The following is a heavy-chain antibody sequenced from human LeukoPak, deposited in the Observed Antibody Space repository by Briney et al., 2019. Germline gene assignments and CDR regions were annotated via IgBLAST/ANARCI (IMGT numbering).Heavy chain of an antibody. J-gene: IGHJ4*02. V-gene: IGHV3-30-3*01. D-gene: IGHD6-13*01. Sequence: GRSLRLSCAASGFTFSSYAMHWVRQAPGEGLEWVAVISYDGSNKYYADSVKGRFTISRDNSKNTLYLQMNSLRAEDTAVYYCARGEGIAAAGSAPPFDYWGQGTLVTVSS. CDR3: ARGEGIAAAGSAPPFDY. CDR1: GFTFSSYA. CDR2: ISYDGSNK.